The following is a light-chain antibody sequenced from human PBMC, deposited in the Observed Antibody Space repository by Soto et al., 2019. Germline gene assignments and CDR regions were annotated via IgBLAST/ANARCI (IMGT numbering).Light chain of an antibody. CDR1: QSISSY. CDR2: AAS. J-gene: IGKJ1*01. CDR3: QQYYSYPPGT. Sequence: DIQMTQSPSSLSACVGDRVTITCRASQSISSYLNWYQQKPGKAPKLLIYAASSLQSGVPSRFSGSGSGTDFTLTISCLQSEDFATYYCQQYYSYPPGTFGQGTKVDIK. V-gene: IGKV1-39*01.